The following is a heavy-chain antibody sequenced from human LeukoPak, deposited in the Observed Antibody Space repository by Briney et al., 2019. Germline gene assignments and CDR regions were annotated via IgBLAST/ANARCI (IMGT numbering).Heavy chain of an antibody. CDR3: ARDYLAYSSGWYKSTVPPYYFDY. CDR1: GFTFSSHA. V-gene: IGHV3-30-3*01. D-gene: IGHD6-19*01. Sequence: QPGGSLRLSCAAPGFTFSSHAMHWVRQAPGKGLEWVAVISYDGSNKYYADSVKGRFTISRDNSKNTLYLQMNSLRAEDTAVYYRARDYLAYSSGWYKSTVPPYYFDYWGQGTLVTVSS. CDR2: ISYDGSNK. J-gene: IGHJ4*02.